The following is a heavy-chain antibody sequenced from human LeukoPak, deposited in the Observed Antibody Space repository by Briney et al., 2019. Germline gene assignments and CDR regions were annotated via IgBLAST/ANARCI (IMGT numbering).Heavy chain of an antibody. CDR1: VGSISSYY. D-gene: IGHD6-19*01. CDR3: ARPIALAGSWYFDY. Sequence: AETLSLTCTVSVGSISSYYWSWIRQPPGKGLEWIGYIYYSGSTNYNPSLKRRVTISVDTSKNQFYLKLSSVTAADTAVYYCARPIALAGSWYFDYWGQGGMPSVSS. J-gene: IGHJ4*02. CDR2: IYYSGST. V-gene: IGHV4-59*08.